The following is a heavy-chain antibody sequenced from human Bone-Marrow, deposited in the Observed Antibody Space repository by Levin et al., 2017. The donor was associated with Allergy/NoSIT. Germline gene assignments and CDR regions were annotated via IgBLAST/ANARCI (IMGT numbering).Heavy chain of an antibody. CDR3: AGRYYYGNSGYLSLVDY. Sequence: LSLTCAASGFNFRTYWMSWVRQAPGKGLEWVANIKDDGSEEYYVDSVKGRFTISRDNAKKSLYLQMNSLRVEDTAVYYCAGRYYYGNSGYLSLVDYWGQGTLVAVSS. CDR1: GFNFRTYW. J-gene: IGHJ4*02. V-gene: IGHV3-7*01. CDR2: IKDDGSEE. D-gene: IGHD3-22*01.